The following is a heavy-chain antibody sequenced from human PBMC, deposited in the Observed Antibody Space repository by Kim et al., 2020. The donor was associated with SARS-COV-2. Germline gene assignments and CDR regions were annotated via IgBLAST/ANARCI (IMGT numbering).Heavy chain of an antibody. D-gene: IGHD3-16*02. CDR3: ARRRITFGGVILMDV. CDR2: IYYSGST. CDR1: GGSISSYY. V-gene: IGHV4-59*08. J-gene: IGHJ6*02. Sequence: SETLSLTCTVSGGSISSYYWSWIRQPPGKGLEWIGYIYYSGSTNYNPSLKSRVTISVDTSKNQFSLKLSSVTAADTAVYYCARRRITFGGVILMDVWGQGTTVTVSS.